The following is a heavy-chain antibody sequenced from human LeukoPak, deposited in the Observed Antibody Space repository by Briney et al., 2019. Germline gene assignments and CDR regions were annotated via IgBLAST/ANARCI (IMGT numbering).Heavy chain of an antibody. Sequence: GGSLRLSCAASGSTFGDYYMNWIRQAPGKGLEWVSYISSSVTTVRYADSVMGRFTISRDNAKNSLYLQMNSLRADDTAVYYCVRSYSAYGSFDYWGQGTLVTVSS. CDR1: GSTFGDYY. CDR2: ISSSVTTV. J-gene: IGHJ4*02. CDR3: VRSYSAYGSFDY. D-gene: IGHD5-12*01. V-gene: IGHV3-11*01.